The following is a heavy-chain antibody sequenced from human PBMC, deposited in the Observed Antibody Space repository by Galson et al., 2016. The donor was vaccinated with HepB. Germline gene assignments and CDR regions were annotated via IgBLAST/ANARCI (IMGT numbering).Heavy chain of an antibody. CDR2: TYYRPKWYN. CDR3: ARLIATDDLYGVDV. V-gene: IGHV6-1*01. Sequence: CAISGDSVSSNSAAWNWIRQSPSRGLEWLGRTYYRPKWYNDYAVSVKGRITVSSDTSKNQFSLHLNSVTPEDTAVYYCARLIATDDLYGVDVWGQGTTVTVSS. J-gene: IGHJ6*02. D-gene: IGHD6-13*01. CDR1: GDSVSSNSAA.